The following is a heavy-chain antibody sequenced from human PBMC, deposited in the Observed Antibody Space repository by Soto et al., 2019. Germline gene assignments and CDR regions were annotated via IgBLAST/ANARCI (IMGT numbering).Heavy chain of an antibody. D-gene: IGHD5-18*01. CDR2: VIPIFGTA. CDR1: GGTFSSYA. V-gene: IGHV1-69*13. J-gene: IGHJ6*02. CDR3: AREASDTAMPLPYYYYGMDV. Sequence: GASVKVSCKASGGTFSSYAISWVRQAPGQGLEWMGGVIPIFGTANYAQKFQGRVTITADESTSTAYMELSSLRSEDTAVYYCAREASDTAMPLPYYYYGMDVWGQGTTVTVSS.